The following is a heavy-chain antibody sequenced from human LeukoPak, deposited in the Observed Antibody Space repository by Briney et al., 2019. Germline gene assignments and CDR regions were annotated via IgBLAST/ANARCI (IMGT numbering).Heavy chain of an antibody. CDR1: GFTFSSYA. J-gene: IGHJ4*02. CDR3: AKCPSHLNPPNFFHY. V-gene: IGHV3-23*01. CDR2: IGDSTISA. Sequence: GGSLRLSCAASGFTFSSYAMSWVRQAPGKGLEWVSTIGDSTISAYSADSVKGRFTISRDNSKNTLYLQMNSLRAEDTAVYFCAKCPSHLNPPNFFHYWDQGTLVTVSS.